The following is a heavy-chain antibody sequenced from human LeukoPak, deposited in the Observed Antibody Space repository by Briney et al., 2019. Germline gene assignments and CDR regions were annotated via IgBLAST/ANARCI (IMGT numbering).Heavy chain of an antibody. J-gene: IGHJ6*02. CDR3: AKGTGDGNDYGDHTPAYYYYGMDV. CDR2: ITSDNNRI. CDR1: GFAFSIYS. D-gene: IGHD4-17*01. Sequence: GGSLRLSCAASGFAFSIYSLNWVRQTPGKRLEWVSYITSDNNRILYADSVKGRFTISRDNARNSLYLQMNSLRDEDTAVYYCAKGTGDGNDYGDHTPAYYYYGMDVWGQGTTVTVSS. V-gene: IGHV3-48*02.